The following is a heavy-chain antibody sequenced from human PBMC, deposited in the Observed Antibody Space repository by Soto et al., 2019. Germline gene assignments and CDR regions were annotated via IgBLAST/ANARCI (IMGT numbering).Heavy chain of an antibody. CDR3: ARTVIVVVPAAIQYGMDV. Sequence: GESLKISCKGSGYSFTSYWIGWVRQMPGKGLEWMGIIYPGDSDTRYSPSFQGQVTISADQSISTAYLQWSSLKASDTAMYYCARTVIVVVPAAIQYGMDVWGQGTTVTVSS. J-gene: IGHJ6*02. CDR1: GYSFTSYW. V-gene: IGHV5-51*01. CDR2: IYPGDSDT. D-gene: IGHD2-2*01.